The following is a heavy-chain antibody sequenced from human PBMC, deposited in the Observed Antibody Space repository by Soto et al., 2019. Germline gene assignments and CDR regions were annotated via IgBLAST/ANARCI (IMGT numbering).Heavy chain of an antibody. Sequence: QVQLQQWGAGLLKPSETLSLTCAVYGGSFSGYYWSWIRQPPGKGLEWIGEINHSGSTNYNPPLKSRVTISVDTSKNQFSLKLSSVTAADTAVYYCGRGPLVAAPFDYWGQGTLVTVSS. D-gene: IGHD2-15*01. J-gene: IGHJ4*02. CDR1: GGSFSGYY. V-gene: IGHV4-34*01. CDR2: INHSGST. CDR3: GRGPLVAAPFDY.